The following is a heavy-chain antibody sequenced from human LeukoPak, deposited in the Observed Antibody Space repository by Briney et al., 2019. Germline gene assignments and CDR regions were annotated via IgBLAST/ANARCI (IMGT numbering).Heavy chain of an antibody. CDR3: AKDLRPDGVDNFDH. D-gene: IGHD2-8*01. CDR2: IIPIFGTA. J-gene: IGHJ4*02. V-gene: IGHV1-69*13. CDR1: GGTFSSYA. Sequence: SVKVSCKASGGTFSSYAISWVRQAPGQGLEWMGGIIPIFGTANYAQKFQGRVTITADESTSTAYMELSSLRSEDTAIYYCAKDLRPDGVDNFDHWGQGILVTVSS.